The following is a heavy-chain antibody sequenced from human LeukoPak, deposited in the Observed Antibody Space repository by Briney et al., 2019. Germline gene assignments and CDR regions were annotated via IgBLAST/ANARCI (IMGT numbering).Heavy chain of an antibody. CDR2: VSSSSTYI. J-gene: IGHJ4*02. Sequence: GGSLRLSCAASGFTFSSYNMNWVRQAPGKGLEWVSSVSSSSTYISYADSVKGRFTISRDNAKNSLDLQMNSLRAEDTAVYYCARDRRGINPYSSGWLPFDSWGQGTLVTVSS. D-gene: IGHD6-19*01. CDR3: ARDRRGINPYSSGWLPFDS. V-gene: IGHV3-21*01. CDR1: GFTFSSYN.